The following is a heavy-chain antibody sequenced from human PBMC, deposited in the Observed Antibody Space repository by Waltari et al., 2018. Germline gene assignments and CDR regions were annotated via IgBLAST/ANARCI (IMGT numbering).Heavy chain of an antibody. CDR1: GFTYSSNG. Sequence: QVQLVESGGGVVQPGRSLRLSCAASGFTYSSNGMHWVRQAPGKGLEWVTFITYDGTIQYDADCVKGRFTVSRDNSKNTLYLQMNSLRAEDTAVYYCAKDRSTTYSFDYWGQGTLVTVSS. D-gene: IGHD1-1*01. V-gene: IGHV3-30*18. CDR3: AKDRSTTYSFDY. CDR2: ITYDGTIQ. J-gene: IGHJ4*02.